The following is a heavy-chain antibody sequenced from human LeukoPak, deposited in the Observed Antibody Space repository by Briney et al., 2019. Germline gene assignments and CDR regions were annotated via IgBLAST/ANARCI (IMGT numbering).Heavy chain of an antibody. Sequence: PGGSLRLSCAASGFTFSSCEMNWLRQGPGKGLEWVSYISSTGSTIYYADSVKGRFTISRDNAKNSLYLQMNSLRAEGTAVYYCAKAPGYSDYVFDYWGQGALVTVSS. CDR2: ISSTGSTI. D-gene: IGHD4-11*01. CDR3: AKAPGYSDYVFDY. CDR1: GFTFSSCE. J-gene: IGHJ4*02. V-gene: IGHV3-48*03.